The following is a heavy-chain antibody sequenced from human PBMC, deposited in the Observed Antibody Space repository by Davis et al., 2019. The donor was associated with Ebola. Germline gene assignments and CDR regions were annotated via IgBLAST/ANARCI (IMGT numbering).Heavy chain of an antibody. CDR2: ISSSGSTI. CDR3: ARDLYRSGDVAFDI. J-gene: IGHJ3*02. Sequence: GESLKISCAASGFTFSNYEMNWVRQAPGKGLEWVSYISSSGSTIYYAESVKGRFTISRDNAKNSLFLQMNSLRAEDTAVYYCARDLYRSGDVAFDIWGQGTMVTVSS. D-gene: IGHD3-10*01. V-gene: IGHV3-48*03. CDR1: GFTFSNYE.